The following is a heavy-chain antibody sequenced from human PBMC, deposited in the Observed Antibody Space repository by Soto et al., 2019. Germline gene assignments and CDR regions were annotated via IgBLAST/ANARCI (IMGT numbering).Heavy chain of an antibody. CDR1: GYTFTSYD. V-gene: IGHV1-8*01. CDR2: MHPNSGNT. J-gene: IGHJ3*01. CDR3: ARGIN. Sequence: QVQLVQSGAEVKRPGASVRVSCKASGYTFTSYDINWVRQATGQGLEWLGWMHPNSGNTGYAQKFQGRITLTRRTSTSTAYMELTSMRSEDTAVYYCARGINWGQGTMVTVSS.